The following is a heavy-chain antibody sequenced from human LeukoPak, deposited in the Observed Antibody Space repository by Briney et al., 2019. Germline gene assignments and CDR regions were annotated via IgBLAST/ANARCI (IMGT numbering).Heavy chain of an antibody. V-gene: IGHV1-2*02. CDR1: GYTFTGYY. J-gene: IGHJ5*02. CDR3: ARLYSSSSGVQNWFDP. D-gene: IGHD6-6*01. CDR2: INPNSGGT. Sequence: ASVKVSCKASGYTFTGYYMHWVRQAPGQGLEWMGWINPNSGGTSYAQKFQGRVTMTRDTSISTAYMELSRLRSDDTAVYYCARLYSSSSGVQNWFDPWGQGTLVTVSS.